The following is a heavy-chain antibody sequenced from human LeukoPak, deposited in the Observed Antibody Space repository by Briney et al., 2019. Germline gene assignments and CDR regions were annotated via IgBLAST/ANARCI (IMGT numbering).Heavy chain of an antibody. CDR2: INHSGST. V-gene: IGHV4-34*01. Sequence: SETLSLTCAVYGGSFSGYYWSWIRQPPGKGLEWIGEINHSGSTNYNPSLKSRVTISVDTSKNQFSLKLSSVTAADTAVYYCASSRNYYDSSGYYYYFDYWGQGTLVTVSS. CDR3: ASSRNYYDSSGYYYYFDY. CDR1: GGSFSGYY. D-gene: IGHD3-22*01. J-gene: IGHJ4*02.